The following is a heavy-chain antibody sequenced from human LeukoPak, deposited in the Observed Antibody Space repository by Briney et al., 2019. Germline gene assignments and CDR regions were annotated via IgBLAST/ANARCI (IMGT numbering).Heavy chain of an antibody. Sequence: PGGSLRLSCAASGFTFSSYGMSWVRQAPGKGLEWVSAITGSGGSTYYADSVKGRFTISRDNSKNTLYLQMNSLRAEDTAVYYCAKDDNYDYVWGSHPDDYWGQGTLVTVSS. V-gene: IGHV3-23*01. D-gene: IGHD3-16*02. CDR3: AKDDNYDYVWGSHPDDY. CDR1: GFTFSSYG. CDR2: ITGSGGST. J-gene: IGHJ4*02.